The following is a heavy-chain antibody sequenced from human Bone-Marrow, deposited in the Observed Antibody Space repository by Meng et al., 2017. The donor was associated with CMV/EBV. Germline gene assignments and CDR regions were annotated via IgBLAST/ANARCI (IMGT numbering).Heavy chain of an antibody. V-gene: IGHV3-48*04. J-gene: IGHJ6*02. Sequence: GGSLRLSCAASGFTFSRSAMSWVRQTPGKGLEWVSYISSSGSNIFYADSVKGRFTLSRDNAKNSLYLQMNSLRAEDTAVYYCARSYVVFDYHGMDVWGQGTTVTVSS. CDR3: ARSYVVFDYHGMDV. CDR1: GFTFSRSA. CDR2: ISSSGSNI. D-gene: IGHD3-10*02.